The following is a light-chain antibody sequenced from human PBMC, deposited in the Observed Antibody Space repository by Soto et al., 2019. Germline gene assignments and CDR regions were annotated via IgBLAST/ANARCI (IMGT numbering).Light chain of an antibody. CDR2: DAS. V-gene: IGKV1-5*01. J-gene: IGKJ2*01. Sequence: DIQLTQSPSTLSASVGDRVTITCRASQSIRDWLAWYQKKPGKAPKLLIYDASSLEVGVPSRFSGSGSGTEFTLAISSLQPDDFATYDCQQYGSFYTFGQGTKVE. CDR1: QSIRDW. CDR3: QQYGSFYT.